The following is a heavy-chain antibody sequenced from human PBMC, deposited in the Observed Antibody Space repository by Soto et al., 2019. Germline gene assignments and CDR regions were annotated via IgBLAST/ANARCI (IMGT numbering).Heavy chain of an antibody. CDR3: ARDSYSSATH. D-gene: IGHD4-4*01. J-gene: IGHJ4*01. CDR2: ISNDGSDT. Sequence: VESGGGLVQPGGSLRLSCAASGLPFGDNWMHWVRQAPGKGLVWVSRISNDGSDTTYADSVRGRFTVSRDNAKNTLYLQMNSLRAEDTAVYYCARDSYSSATHWGHGTLVTVSS. V-gene: IGHV3-74*01. CDR1: GLPFGDNW.